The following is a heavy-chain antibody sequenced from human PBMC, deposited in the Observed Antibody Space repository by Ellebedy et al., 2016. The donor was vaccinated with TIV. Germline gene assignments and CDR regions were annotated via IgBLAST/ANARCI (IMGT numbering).Heavy chain of an antibody. V-gene: IGHV4-59*01. CDR1: GGSISSYY. CDR2: IYYSGST. Sequence: SETLSLTCTVSGGSISSYYWSWIRQPPGKGLEWIGNIYYSGSTNYKPSLKSRVTISVDTSKNQFSLKLSSLTAADTAVYYCARDIVDTAMGHPMGRYFDYWGQGTLVTVSS. D-gene: IGHD5-18*01. J-gene: IGHJ4*02. CDR3: ARDIVDTAMGHPMGRYFDY.